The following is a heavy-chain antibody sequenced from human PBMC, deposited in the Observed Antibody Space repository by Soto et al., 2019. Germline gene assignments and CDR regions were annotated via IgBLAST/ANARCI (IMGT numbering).Heavy chain of an antibody. CDR1: GFTFSSYV. V-gene: IGHV3-23*01. CDR3: AKGGYDILTYFDY. J-gene: IGHJ4*02. D-gene: IGHD3-9*01. CDR2: ISGSGGST. Sequence: EVQLLESGGGLVQPGGSLRLSCAASGFTFSSYVMSWVRQAPGKGLEWVSGISGSGGSTYYADSVKGRFTISRDNSKNTLYLQMNSLRAEDTAVYYCAKGGYDILTYFDYWGQGTLVTVSS.